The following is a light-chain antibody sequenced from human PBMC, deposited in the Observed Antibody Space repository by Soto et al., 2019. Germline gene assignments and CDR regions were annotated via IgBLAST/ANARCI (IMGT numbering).Light chain of an antibody. V-gene: IGKV3-11*01. CDR2: DAS. CDR1: QRVSSY. J-gene: IGKJ2*01. CDR3: QQRSNWPPYT. Sequence: EIVLTQSPATLSLSPGERATLSCRASQRVSSYLAWYQQKPGQAPRLLIYDASNRATGIPARFSGSGSGTDFTLTISSLEPEEFAVYYFQQRSNWPPYTFGQGTKLEIK.